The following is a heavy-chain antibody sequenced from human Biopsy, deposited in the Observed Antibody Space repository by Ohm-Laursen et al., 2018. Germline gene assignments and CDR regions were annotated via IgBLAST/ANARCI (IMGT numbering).Heavy chain of an antibody. D-gene: IGHD1-7*01. V-gene: IGHV1-8*01. CDR2: LNPVSGNS. CDR1: GYTFTSYD. J-gene: IGHJ5*02. Sequence: ASVKVSCKASGYTFTSYDITWVRQASGQGPEWIGWLNPVSGNSNFGQKFRGRVTVTSDTSISTAYMELSGLTSDDTATYYCGRAVRNQLLTDPWGQVTLVTVTS. CDR3: GRAVRNQLLTDP.